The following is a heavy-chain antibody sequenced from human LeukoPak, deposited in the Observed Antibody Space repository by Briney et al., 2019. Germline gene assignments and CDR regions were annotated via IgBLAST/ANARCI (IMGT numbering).Heavy chain of an antibody. CDR2: ISYDGSNK. Sequence: GGSLRLSCVASGFTFSSYAMNWVRQAPGKGLEWVAVISYDGSNKYYADSVKGRFTISRDNSKNTLYLQMNSLRAEDTAVYYCAKDRGYSGYDYGYYFDYWGQGTLVTVSS. D-gene: IGHD5-12*01. CDR1: GFTFSSYA. V-gene: IGHV3-30*04. CDR3: AKDRGYSGYDYGYYFDY. J-gene: IGHJ4*01.